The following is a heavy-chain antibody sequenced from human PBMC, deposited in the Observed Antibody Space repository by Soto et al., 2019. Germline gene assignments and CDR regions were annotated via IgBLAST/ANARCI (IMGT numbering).Heavy chain of an antibody. CDR1: GGSVSSGSYY. Sequence: PSETLSVTCTVSGGSVSSGSYYWSWIRQPPGKGLEWIGYIYYSGSTNYNPSLKSRVTVSVDTSKNQFSLKLSSVTAADTAVYYCARARDYYDSSGYRPSRSRPFDYWGQGTLVTVSS. CDR3: ARARDYYDSSGYRPSRSRPFDY. D-gene: IGHD3-22*01. V-gene: IGHV4-61*01. J-gene: IGHJ4*02. CDR2: IYYSGST.